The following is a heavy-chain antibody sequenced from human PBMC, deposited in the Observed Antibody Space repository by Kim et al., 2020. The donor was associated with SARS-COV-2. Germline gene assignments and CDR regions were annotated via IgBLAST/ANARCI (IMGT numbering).Heavy chain of an antibody. J-gene: IGHJ6*02. D-gene: IGHD6-13*01. V-gene: IGHV3-30*03. CDR1: GFTFSSYG. CDR2: ISYDGSNK. Sequence: GGSLRLSCAASGFTFSSYGMHWVRQAPGKGLEWVAVISYDGSNKYYADSVKGRFTISRDNSKNTLYLQMNSLRAEDTAVYYCARSPPTKYSSSWKTGMDVWGQGTTVTVSS. CDR3: ARSPPTKYSSSWKTGMDV.